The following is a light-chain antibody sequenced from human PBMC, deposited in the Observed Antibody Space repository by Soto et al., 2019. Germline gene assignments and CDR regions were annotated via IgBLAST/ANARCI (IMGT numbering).Light chain of an antibody. Sequence: DIQMTQSPSSLSASVGDRVTITCRASQSISNYLNWYQQKPGKAPKVLIYAASSLQSGVPSRFSGSGSGTDFTLTISSLQPEDFATYYCQQSYRSYTFGQGTKLEIK. V-gene: IGKV1-39*01. CDR3: QQSYRSYT. J-gene: IGKJ2*01. CDR1: QSISNY. CDR2: AAS.